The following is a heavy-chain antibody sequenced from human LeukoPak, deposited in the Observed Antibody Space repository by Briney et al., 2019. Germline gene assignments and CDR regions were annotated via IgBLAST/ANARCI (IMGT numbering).Heavy chain of an antibody. CDR3: ARGAATLFDY. D-gene: IGHD2-15*01. CDR1: GGSISSSSYY. Sequence: SETLSLTCTVSGGSISSSSYYWGWIRQPPGKGLEWIGYIYYSGSTYYNPSLKSRVTISVDTSKNQFSLKLSSVTAADTAVYYCARGAATLFDYWGQGTLVTVSS. CDR2: IYYSGST. V-gene: IGHV4-30-4*08. J-gene: IGHJ4*02.